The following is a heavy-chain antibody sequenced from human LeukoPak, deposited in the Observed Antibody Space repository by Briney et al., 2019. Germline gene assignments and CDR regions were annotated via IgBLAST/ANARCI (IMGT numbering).Heavy chain of an antibody. CDR3: AKRPRRDQYDTTGYYPLDY. Sequence: PGGSLRLSCAASGFTFSSYSMNWVRQAPGKGLEWVSSISSSSSYIYYADSVKGRFTISRDNAKNSLYLQMNSLRTEDTAVYYCAKRPRRDQYDTTGYYPLDYWGQGTLVTVSS. V-gene: IGHV3-21*04. D-gene: IGHD3-22*01. J-gene: IGHJ4*02. CDR1: GFTFSSYS. CDR2: ISSSSSYI.